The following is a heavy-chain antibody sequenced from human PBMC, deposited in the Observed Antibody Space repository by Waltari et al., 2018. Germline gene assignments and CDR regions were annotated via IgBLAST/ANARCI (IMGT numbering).Heavy chain of an antibody. CDR1: GDSMSSTYW. D-gene: IGHD2-15*01. J-gene: IGHJ4*02. Sequence: QLQLQESGPGLVKPSGTLSLTCAVSGDSMSSTYWWSWVRQPPGKGLEWIGQVHGSGKTNYNPSVASRVTVSVDTPNDQFSLRVTSVTAADSAIYYCARDRGRGLYLDSWGPGTLVAVSP. CDR2: VHGSGKT. CDR3: ARDRGRGLYLDS. V-gene: IGHV4-4*02.